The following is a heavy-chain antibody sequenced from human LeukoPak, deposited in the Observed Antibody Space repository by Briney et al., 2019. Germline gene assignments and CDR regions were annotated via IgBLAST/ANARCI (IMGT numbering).Heavy chain of an antibody. CDR1: GFTFSSYE. CDR2: ISSSGSTI. Sequence: GGSLRLSCAASGFTFSSYEMNWVRQAPGKGLEWVSYISSSGSTIYYADSVKGRFTISRDNARNSLYLQMNSLRAEDTAVYYCAELGITMIGGVWGKGTTVTMSS. J-gene: IGHJ6*04. V-gene: IGHV3-48*03. CDR3: AELGITMIGGV. D-gene: IGHD3-10*02.